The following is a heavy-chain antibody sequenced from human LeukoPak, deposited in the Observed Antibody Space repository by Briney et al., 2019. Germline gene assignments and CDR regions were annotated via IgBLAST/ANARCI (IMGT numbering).Heavy chain of an antibody. J-gene: IGHJ3*02. CDR1: GFTFSSYC. V-gene: IGHV3-30*03. CDR3: ARDHAYAFDI. CDR2: ISDDAHGNVQ. D-gene: IGHD2-2*01. Sequence: GGSLRLSCTASGFTFSSYCMSWVRQAPGKGLEWVAVISDDAHGNVQYYADSVKGRFTMSRDNSKNTLFLQLNSLRAEDTAVYYCARDHAYAFDIWGQGTLVTVSS.